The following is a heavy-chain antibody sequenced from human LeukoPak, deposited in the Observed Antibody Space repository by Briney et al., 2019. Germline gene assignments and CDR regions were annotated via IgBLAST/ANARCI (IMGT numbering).Heavy chain of an antibody. Sequence: SETLSLTCSVSGSSISNYYWSWIRQSPGKGLEWIGYIYSTGSTDYNPSLKSRVSISVETSKNQFSLRLSSVTAADTAVYFCARHEGLARPFDYWGQGTLVPVSS. CDR1: GSSISNYY. V-gene: IGHV4-59*08. CDR2: IYSTGST. CDR3: ARHEGLARPFDY. D-gene: IGHD6-19*01. J-gene: IGHJ4*02.